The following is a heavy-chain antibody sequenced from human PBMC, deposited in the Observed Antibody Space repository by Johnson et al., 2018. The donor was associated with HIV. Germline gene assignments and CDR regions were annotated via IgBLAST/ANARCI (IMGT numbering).Heavy chain of an antibody. CDR1: GFTFSSYW. Sequence: VQLVESGGGLVQPGGSLRLSCAASGFTFSSYWMSWVRQAPGKGLEWVANIKHDGSEKYYVDSVKGRFTISRDNSKNTLYLQMNSLRAEDTAVYYCAIIPPGGAGKGADAFDIWGQGTMVTVSS. D-gene: IGHD1-26*01. CDR2: IKHDGSEK. CDR3: AIIPPGGAGKGADAFDI. V-gene: IGHV3-7*02. J-gene: IGHJ3*02.